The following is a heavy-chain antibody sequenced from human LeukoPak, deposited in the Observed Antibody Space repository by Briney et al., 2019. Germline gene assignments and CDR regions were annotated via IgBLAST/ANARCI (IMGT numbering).Heavy chain of an antibody. V-gene: IGHV3-21*01. CDR1: GFTFSSYS. J-gene: IGHJ6*04. Sequence: GGSLRLSCAASGFTFSSYSMNWVRQAPGKGLEWVSSISSSSSYIYYADSVKGRYTISRDNAKNSLYLQMNSLRAEDTAVYYCARDRGGGSGSYYRYYYYGMDVWGKGTTVTVSS. D-gene: IGHD3-10*01. CDR2: ISSSSSYI. CDR3: ARDRGGGSGSYYRYYYYGMDV.